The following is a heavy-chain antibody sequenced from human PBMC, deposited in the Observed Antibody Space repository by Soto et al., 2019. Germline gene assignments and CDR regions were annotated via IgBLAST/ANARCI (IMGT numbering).Heavy chain of an antibody. CDR2: IHPTGGIT. J-gene: IGHJ6*02. Sequence: QVQLVQSGAVVKKPGASVTLSCKASGYTFSMHYIHWVRQAPGQGLEWMGMIHPTGGITNYAQRFKGRVTLTRDTSTSTVYIELSSLRSEDTALYYCARVKRGSNSAWYSYMDVWGQGTTVTVSS. V-gene: IGHV1-46*01. CDR1: GYTFSMHY. D-gene: IGHD6-19*01. CDR3: ARVKRGSNSAWYSYMDV.